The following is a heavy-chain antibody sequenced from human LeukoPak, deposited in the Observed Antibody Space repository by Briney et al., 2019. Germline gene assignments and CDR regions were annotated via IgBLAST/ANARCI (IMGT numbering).Heavy chain of an antibody. J-gene: IGHJ3*02. CDR2: IYSGGST. CDR1: GFTVSSNY. CDR3: ARDSQYSSGYFPDAFDI. D-gene: IGHD3-22*01. Sequence: PGGSLRLSCAASGFTVSSNYMSWVRQAPGKGLEWVSVIYSGGSTYYADSVKGRFTISRDNAKNSLYLQMNSLRAEDTAVYYCARDSQYSSGYFPDAFDIWGQGTMVTVSS. V-gene: IGHV3-66*01.